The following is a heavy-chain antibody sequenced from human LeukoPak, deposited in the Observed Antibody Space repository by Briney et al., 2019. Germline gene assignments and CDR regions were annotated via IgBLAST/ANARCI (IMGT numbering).Heavy chain of an antibody. CDR2: IYHSGIT. J-gene: IGHJ4*02. Sequence: PSQTLSLTCAVSGGSISSGGYSWRWIRQPPGKGLEWIGYIYHSGITYYNPSLKSRVTISVDRSKNQFSLKLSSVTAADTAVYYCARAEPIRYFDYDYWGQGTLVTVSS. V-gene: IGHV4-30-2*01. CDR3: ARAEPIRYFDYDY. D-gene: IGHD3-9*01. CDR1: GGSISSGGYS.